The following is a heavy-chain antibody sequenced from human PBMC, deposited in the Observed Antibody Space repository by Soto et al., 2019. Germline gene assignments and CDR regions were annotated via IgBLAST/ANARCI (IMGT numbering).Heavy chain of an antibody. CDR2: ISAYNGNT. CDR1: GYTFTSYG. Sequence: QVQLVQSGAEVKKPGASVKVSCKASGYTFTSYGISWVRQAPGQGLEWMGWISAYNGNTNYAQKLQGRVTMTTDTSTSTAYMELRSLRSDDTAVYYCAREGTMGYCSGGSCEYYYYYGMDVWGQGTTVTVSS. D-gene: IGHD2-15*01. V-gene: IGHV1-18*01. J-gene: IGHJ6*02. CDR3: AREGTMGYCSGGSCEYYYYYGMDV.